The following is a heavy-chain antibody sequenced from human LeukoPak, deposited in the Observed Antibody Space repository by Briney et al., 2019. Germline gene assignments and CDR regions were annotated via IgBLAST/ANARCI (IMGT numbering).Heavy chain of an antibody. V-gene: IGHV3-23*01. Sequence: GGSLRLSCAASGFTFSSYAMRWVRQAPGKGLEWVSAIGSGSGGTTIYAAAVKGRFTISRDNYKNTLYLQMSSLRGEDTAVYYCAKNYESGRGVPYGMDVWGQGTTVTVSS. J-gene: IGHJ6*02. CDR1: GFTFSSYA. D-gene: IGHD3-10*01. CDR2: IGSGSGGTT. CDR3: AKNYESGRGVPYGMDV.